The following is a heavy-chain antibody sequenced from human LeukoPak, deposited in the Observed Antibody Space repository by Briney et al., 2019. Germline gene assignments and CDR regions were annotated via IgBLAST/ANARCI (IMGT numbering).Heavy chain of an antibody. D-gene: IGHD1-26*01. CDR1: GYSISSGYY. CDR2: IYHSGST. CDR3: SSSTPWDWFDP. J-gene: IGHJ5*02. Sequence: SETLSLTCTVSGYSISSGYYWGWIRQPPGKGLEWIGSIYHSGSTYYNPSLKSRVTISAETSKNQFSLNLSSVSAASTALSYCSSSTPWDWFDPWGQGTLVTVSS. V-gene: IGHV4-38-2*02.